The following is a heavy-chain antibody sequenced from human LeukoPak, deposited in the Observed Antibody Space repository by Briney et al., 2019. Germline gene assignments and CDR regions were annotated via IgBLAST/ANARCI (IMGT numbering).Heavy chain of an antibody. D-gene: IGHD6-19*01. J-gene: IGHJ4*02. CDR1: GGSISSYY. CDR2: IYYSGST. V-gene: IGHV4-59*01. CDR3: ARVWFGDKHGDSSGWYGVFFDY. Sequence: SETLSLTCTVSGGSISSYYWSWIRQPPGKGLEWIGYIYYSGSTNYNPSLKSRVTISVDTSKDQFSLKLSSVTAADTAVYYCARVWFGDKHGDSSGWYGVFFDYWGQGTLVTVSS.